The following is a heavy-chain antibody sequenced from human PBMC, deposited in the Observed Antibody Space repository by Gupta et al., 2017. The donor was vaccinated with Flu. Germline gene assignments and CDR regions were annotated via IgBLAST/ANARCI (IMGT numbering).Heavy chain of an antibody. CDR3: ARHDCTSTSCSGVDP. D-gene: IGHD2-2*01. J-gene: IGHJ5*02. CDR2: IHHNSGDT. V-gene: IGHV1-2*06. Sequence: APGHGLRWMGRIHHNSGDTDFAQKFQARVTMTRDTSTSTAYMDLDSVKSDDTAVYFCARHDCTSTSCSGVDPWGQGTLVTVSS.